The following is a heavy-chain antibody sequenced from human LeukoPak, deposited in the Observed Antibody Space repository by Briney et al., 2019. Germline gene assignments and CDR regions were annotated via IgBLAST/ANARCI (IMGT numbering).Heavy chain of an antibody. D-gene: IGHD1-1*01. CDR2: MDPTGSQK. CDR3: AIWTSGNY. J-gene: IGHJ4*02. V-gene: IGHV3-7*01. CDR1: QFTFNGSW. Sequence: GSLRLSWAGSQFTFNGSWMNWVRQAPGKGLEWVANMDPTGSQKRYVGSVKGRFTISKDNPGASLYLDMHSLRAEDTAIYYCAIWTSGNYWGQGTLVTVSS.